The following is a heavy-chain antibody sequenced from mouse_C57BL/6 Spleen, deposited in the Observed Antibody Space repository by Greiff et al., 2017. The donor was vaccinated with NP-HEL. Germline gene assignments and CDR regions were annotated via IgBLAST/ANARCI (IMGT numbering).Heavy chain of an antibody. CDR1: GYTFTSYW. J-gene: IGHJ3*01. CDR2: IHPNSGST. V-gene: IGHV1-64*01. CDR3: ARSRYDSGAFAY. D-gene: IGHD2-4*01. Sequence: QVQLQQPGAELVKPGASVKLSCKASGYTFTSYWMHWVKQRPGQGLEWIGMIHPNSGSTNYNEKFKSKATLTVDKSSSTAYMQLSSLTSEDAAVYYCARSRYDSGAFAYWGQGTLVTVSA.